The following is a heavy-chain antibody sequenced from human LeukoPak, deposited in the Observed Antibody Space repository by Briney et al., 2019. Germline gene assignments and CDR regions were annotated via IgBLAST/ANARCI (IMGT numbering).Heavy chain of an antibody. Sequence: SETLSLTCTVSGGSISSYYWSWIRQPPGKGLEWIGYIYYSGSTNYNPSLKSRVTTSVDTSKNQFSLKLSSVTAADTAVYYCARQGIPVAGPRFDPWGQGTLVTVSS. CDR1: GGSISSYY. CDR2: IYYSGST. V-gene: IGHV4-59*08. CDR3: ARQGIPVAGPRFDP. D-gene: IGHD6-19*01. J-gene: IGHJ5*02.